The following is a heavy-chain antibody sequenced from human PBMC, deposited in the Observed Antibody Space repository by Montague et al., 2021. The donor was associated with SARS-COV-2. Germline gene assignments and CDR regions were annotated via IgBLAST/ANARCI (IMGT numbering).Heavy chain of an antibody. CDR1: GGSISTYY. J-gene: IGHJ5*02. CDR2: IYYRGTA. D-gene: IGHD3-10*01. V-gene: IGHV4-59*08. Sequence: SETLSLTCTVSGGSISTYYWSWIRQPPGKGLEWIGYIYYRGTANYNPSLKSRVTISVDTSKNQFSLKVRSVTAADTAVYYCARLVGGRETRFDPWGQGTLVTVSS. CDR3: ARLVGGRETRFDP.